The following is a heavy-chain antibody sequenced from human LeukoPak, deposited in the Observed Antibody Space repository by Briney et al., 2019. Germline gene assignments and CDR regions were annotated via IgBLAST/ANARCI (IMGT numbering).Heavy chain of an antibody. J-gene: IGHJ5*02. V-gene: IGHV3-66*02. CDR2: IYSGCST. CDR3: ARMEGYCSSTSWPAGFDP. CDR1: GFTVSSNY. D-gene: IGHD2-2*01. Sequence: GGSVRLSCAASGFTVSSNYMSWVRQAPGKGLEWVSVIYSGCSTYYADSVKGRFALYRDNSKNTLYLQMNSLRAEDTAVYYCARMEGYCSSTSWPAGFDPWGQGTLVTVSS.